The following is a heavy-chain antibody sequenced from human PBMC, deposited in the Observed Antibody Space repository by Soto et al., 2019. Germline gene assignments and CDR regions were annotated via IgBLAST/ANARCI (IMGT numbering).Heavy chain of an antibody. CDR1: GYTFTSYG. D-gene: IGHD3-22*01. J-gene: IGHJ4*02. V-gene: IGHV1-18*01. CDR2: ISAYNGNT. CDR3: ARDTYYYDSSGWFDFDY. Sequence: ASVKVSCTASGYTFTSYGISWVRQAPGQGLEWMGWISAYNGNTNYAQKLQGRVTMTTDTSTSTAYMELRSLRSDDTAVYYCARDTYYYDSSGWFDFDYWGQGTLVTVSS.